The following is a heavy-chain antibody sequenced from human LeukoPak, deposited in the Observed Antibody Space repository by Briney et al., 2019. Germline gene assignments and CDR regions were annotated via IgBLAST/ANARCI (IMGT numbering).Heavy chain of an antibody. D-gene: IGHD4-17*01. V-gene: IGHV1-58*02. CDR1: GFTFTSSA. J-gene: IGHJ1*01. CDR3: ARVGDYEDPEYFQH. Sequence: SVKVSCKASGFTFTSSAMQWVRQARGQRLEWIGWIVVGSGNTNYAQKFQGRVTITADKSTSTAYMELSSLRSEDTAVYYCARVGDYEDPEYFQHWGQGTLVTVSS. CDR2: IVVGSGNT.